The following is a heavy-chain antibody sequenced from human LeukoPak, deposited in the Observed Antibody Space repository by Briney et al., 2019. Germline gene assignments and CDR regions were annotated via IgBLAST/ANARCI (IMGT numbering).Heavy chain of an antibody. CDR3: AKDKTAAWFGDLNPYNWFDP. Sequence: GGSLRLSCAASGFTFSSYAMSWVRQVPGKGLEWVSAISGSGGSTYYADSVKGRFTISRDNSKNTLYLQMNSLRAEDTAVYYCAKDKTAAWFGDLNPYNWFDPWGQGTLVTVSS. CDR1: GFTFSSYA. V-gene: IGHV3-23*01. CDR2: ISGSGGST. D-gene: IGHD3-10*01. J-gene: IGHJ5*02.